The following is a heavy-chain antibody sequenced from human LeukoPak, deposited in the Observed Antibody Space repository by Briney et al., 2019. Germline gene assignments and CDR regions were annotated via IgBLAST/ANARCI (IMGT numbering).Heavy chain of an antibody. J-gene: IGHJ3*02. V-gene: IGHV3-30*04. CDR1: GFTFSSYA. D-gene: IGHD3-9*01. Sequence: GGSLRLSCAASGFTFSSYAMHWVRQAPGKGLEWVAVISYDGSNKYYGDSGKDRLTIFRDHSKNTLYLQMNSLRAEDTAVYYCASPILIGYDAFDIWGQGTMVTVSS. CDR3: ASPILIGYDAFDI. CDR2: ISYDGSNK.